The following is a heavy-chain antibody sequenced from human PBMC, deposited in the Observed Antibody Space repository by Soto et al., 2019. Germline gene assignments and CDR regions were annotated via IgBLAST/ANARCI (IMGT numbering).Heavy chain of an antibody. CDR3: ARQGRIVATTYY. CDR2: IYYSGST. V-gene: IGHV4-39*01. CDR1: GGSISISSYY. D-gene: IGHD5-12*01. Sequence: SETLSLTCTVSGGSISISSYYWGWIRQPPGKGLEWIGSIYYSGSTYYNPSLKSRVTVSVDTSKNQFSLKLSSVTAADTAVYYCARQGRIVATTYYWGQGTLVTVSS. J-gene: IGHJ4*02.